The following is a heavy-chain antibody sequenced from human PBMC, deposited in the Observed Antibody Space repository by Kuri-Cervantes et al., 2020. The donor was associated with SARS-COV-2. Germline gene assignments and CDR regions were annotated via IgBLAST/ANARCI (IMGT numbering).Heavy chain of an antibody. CDR2: IRYDGSNK. CDR1: GFTFSSYA. J-gene: IGHJ4*02. Sequence: GESLKISCAASGFTFSSYAMSWVRQAPGKGLEWVAFIRYDGSNKYYADSVKGRFTISRDNSKNTLYLQMNSLRAEDTAVYYCTNLLGQSDYGGQGTPVTVSS. CDR3: TNLLGQSDY. V-gene: IGHV3-30*02.